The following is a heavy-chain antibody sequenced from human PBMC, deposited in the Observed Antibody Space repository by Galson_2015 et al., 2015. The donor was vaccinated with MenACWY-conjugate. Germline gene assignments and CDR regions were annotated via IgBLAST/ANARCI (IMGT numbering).Heavy chain of an antibody. CDR3: ARDGLPPNQWFWVY. J-gene: IGHJ4*02. CDR1: GFTFSSYW. V-gene: IGHV3-7*03. Sequence: SLRLSCAASGFTFSSYWMSWVRQAPGKGLEWVANIHQDGSEKYYVDSVKGRFTISRDNAKNSLYLQMNSLKAEDTAVYYCARDGLPPNQWFWVYWGQGTLVTVSS. D-gene: IGHD3-10*01. CDR2: IHQDGSEK.